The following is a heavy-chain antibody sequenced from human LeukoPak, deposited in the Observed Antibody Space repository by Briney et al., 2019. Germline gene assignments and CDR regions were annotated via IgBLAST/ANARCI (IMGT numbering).Heavy chain of an antibody. CDR1: GFTFSTYS. J-gene: IGHJ2*01. CDR3: VRIWFADWYFDL. V-gene: IGHV3-21*01. CDR2: ISSSSSYI. Sequence: PGGSLRLSCAASGFTFSTYSMNWVRQAPGKGLEWVSSISSSSSYIYYADSMKGRFTISRDNAKNSLYLQMNSLRAEDRAVYYCVRIWFADWYFDLWGRGTLVTVSS. D-gene: IGHD3-10*01.